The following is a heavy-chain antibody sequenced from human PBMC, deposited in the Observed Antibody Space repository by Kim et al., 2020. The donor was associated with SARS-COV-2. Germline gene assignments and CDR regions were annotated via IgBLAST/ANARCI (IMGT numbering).Heavy chain of an antibody. CDR1: GFSFTSFW. Sequence: SLKISCKGSGFSFTSFWINWVRQMPGKGLEWMGRIDPSDSFSHYNPSLQGHITISADKSIDTAYLQWSSLEASDTAIYYCARRSIVGASFGHYYGMDVWGQGTTVIVSS. J-gene: IGHJ6*02. D-gene: IGHD1-26*01. CDR2: IDPSDSFS. V-gene: IGHV5-10-1*01. CDR3: ARRSIVGASFGHYYGMDV.